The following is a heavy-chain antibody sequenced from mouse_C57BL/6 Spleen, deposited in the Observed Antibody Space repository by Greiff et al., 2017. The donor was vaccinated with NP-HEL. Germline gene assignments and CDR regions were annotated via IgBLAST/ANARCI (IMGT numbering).Heavy chain of an antibody. Sequence: QVQLQQPGAELVMPGASVKLSCKASGYTFTSYWMHWVKQRPGQGLEWIGEIDPSDSYTNYNQKFKGKSTLTVDKSSSTAYMQLSSLTSEDSAVYYCARTDSSGYLAWFAYWGQGTLVTVSA. CDR1: GYTFTSYW. D-gene: IGHD3-2*02. V-gene: IGHV1-69*01. CDR3: ARTDSSGYLAWFAY. J-gene: IGHJ3*01. CDR2: IDPSDSYT.